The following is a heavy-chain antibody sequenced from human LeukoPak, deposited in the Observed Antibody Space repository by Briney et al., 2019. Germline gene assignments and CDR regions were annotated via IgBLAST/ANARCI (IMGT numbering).Heavy chain of an antibody. CDR3: ARSPKPLYDILTGYMDV. CDR2: IYTSGST. Sequence: PSETLSLTCTVSGGSISSGSYYWSWIRQPAGKGLEWIGRIYTSGSTDYNPSLKSRVTISVDTSKNQFSLKLSSVTAADTAVYYCARSPKPLYDILTGYMDVWGKGTTVTISS. CDR1: GGSISSGSYY. V-gene: IGHV4-61*02. D-gene: IGHD3-9*01. J-gene: IGHJ6*04.